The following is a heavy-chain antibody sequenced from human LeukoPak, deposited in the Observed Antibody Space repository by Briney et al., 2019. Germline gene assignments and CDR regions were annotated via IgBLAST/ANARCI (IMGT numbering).Heavy chain of an antibody. D-gene: IGHD2-2*01. CDR3: ARDSGYCSSTSCSHIFDY. Sequence: GASVKVSXKASGYTFTGYYMHWVRQAPGQGLEWMGWINPNSGGTKYAQKFQGRVTMTRDTSVSTAYMELSRLRSDDTAVYYCARDSGYCSSTSCSHIFDYWGQGTLVTVSS. V-gene: IGHV1-2*02. CDR1: GYTFTGYY. CDR2: INPNSGGT. J-gene: IGHJ4*02.